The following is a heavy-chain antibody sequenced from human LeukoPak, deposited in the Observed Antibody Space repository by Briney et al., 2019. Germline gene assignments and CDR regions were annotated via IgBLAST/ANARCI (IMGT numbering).Heavy chain of an antibody. J-gene: IGHJ4*02. CDR2: IGRKAYGATT. CDR3: TSVGSSGWYGYFDY. V-gene: IGHV3-49*04. D-gene: IGHD6-19*01. CDR1: GFSSGDYA. Sequence: GGSLRLSCITSGFSSGDYALSWVRQAPGKGLEWVGFIGRKAYGATTEYAASVKGRFTISRDDSKSIAYLQMNSLKTEDTAVYYCTSVGSSGWYGYFDYWGQGTLVTVSS.